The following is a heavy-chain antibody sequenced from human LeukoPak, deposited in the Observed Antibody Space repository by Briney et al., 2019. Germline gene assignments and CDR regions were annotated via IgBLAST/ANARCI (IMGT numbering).Heavy chain of an antibody. D-gene: IGHD3-3*01. CDR2: INHSGST. CDR3: ARAGGTIFGVVTLRYYFDY. CDR1: GGSFSGYY. V-gene: IGHV4-34*01. J-gene: IGHJ4*02. Sequence: SETLSLTCAVYGGSFSGYYWSWIRQPPGKGLEWIGEINHSGSTNYNPSLRSRVTISVDTSKNQFSLKLSSVTAADTAVYYCARAGGTIFGVVTLRYYFDYWGQGTLVTVSS.